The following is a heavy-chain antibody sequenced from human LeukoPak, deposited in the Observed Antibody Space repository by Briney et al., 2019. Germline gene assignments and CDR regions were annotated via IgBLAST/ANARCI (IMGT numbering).Heavy chain of an antibody. Sequence: GGSLRLSCAASGFTFSNYWMTWVRQAPGRGLEWVSSISFSSTDIYYADSVMGRVTISRDNAKNSLYLQVSSLRAEDTAVYYCARYSGYDYFFDLWGQGTLVTVSS. CDR3: ARYSGYDYFFDL. J-gene: IGHJ4*02. V-gene: IGHV3-21*01. D-gene: IGHD5-12*01. CDR1: GFTFSNYW. CDR2: ISFSSTDI.